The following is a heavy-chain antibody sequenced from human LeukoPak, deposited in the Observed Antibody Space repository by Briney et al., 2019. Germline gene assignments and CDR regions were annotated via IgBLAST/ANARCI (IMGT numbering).Heavy chain of an antibody. CDR2: INANSGTT. CDR3: AKPISGGLAVTADWFHP. CDR1: GFAFSVYA. V-gene: IGHV3-23*01. J-gene: IGHJ5*01. D-gene: IGHD6-19*01. Sequence: GGSLRLSCTASGFAFSVYAMSWLRQPPGKGLEWVSTINANSGTTSCAASVRGRLTISRDNSKNTLYLQLNTLRADDTATYYCAKPISGGLAVTADWFHPWGQGTLVVVSS.